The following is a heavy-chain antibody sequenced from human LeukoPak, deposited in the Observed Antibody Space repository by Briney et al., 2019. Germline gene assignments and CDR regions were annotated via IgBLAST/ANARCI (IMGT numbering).Heavy chain of an antibody. Sequence: GESLKTSCKGSGYSFTSYWIGWVRQIPGKGLEWMGRIDPSDSYTNYSPAFQGHVTISADRSITTAYLRWSSRKASDTAMYYCATQGGITLTYWGQGTLVTVSS. V-gene: IGHV5-10-1*01. CDR2: IDPSDSYT. D-gene: IGHD3-10*01. CDR3: ATQGGITLTY. CDR1: GYSFTSYW. J-gene: IGHJ4*02.